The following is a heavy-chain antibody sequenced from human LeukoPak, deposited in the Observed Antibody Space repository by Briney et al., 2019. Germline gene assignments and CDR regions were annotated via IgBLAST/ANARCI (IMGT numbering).Heavy chain of an antibody. CDR1: GYTLTELS. V-gene: IGHV1-46*01. J-gene: IGHJ3*02. CDR3: ARDYYYDSSGYYGAFDI. D-gene: IGHD3-22*01. CDR2: INPSGGST. Sequence: GASVTVSCKVSGYTLTELSMHWVRQAPGQGLEWMGIINPSGGSTSYAQKFQGRVTMTRDMSTSTVCMELSSLRSEDTAVYYCARDYYYDSSGYYGAFDIWGQGTMVTVSS.